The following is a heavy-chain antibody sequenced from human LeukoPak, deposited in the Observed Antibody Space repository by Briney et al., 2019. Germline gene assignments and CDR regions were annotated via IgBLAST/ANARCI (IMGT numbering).Heavy chain of an antibody. CDR2: INPNSGGT. V-gene: IGHV1-2*04. CDR3: ARDRGCSGGSCAYFDY. J-gene: IGHJ4*02. CDR1: GYTFTGYY. D-gene: IGHD2-15*01. Sequence: ASVKVSCKASGYTFTGYYVHWVRQAPGQGLEWMGWINPNSGGTNYAQKFQGWVTMTRDTSISTAYMELSRLRSDDTAVYYCARDRGCSGGSCAYFDYWGQGTLVTVSS.